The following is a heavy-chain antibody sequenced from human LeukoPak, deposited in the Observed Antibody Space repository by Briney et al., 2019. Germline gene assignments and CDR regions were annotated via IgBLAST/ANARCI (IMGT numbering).Heavy chain of an antibody. J-gene: IGHJ6*02. CDR3: AKDLSYGLDV. V-gene: IGHV3-23*01. CDR1: GFTFSSYA. Sequence: GRSLRLSCAASGFTFSSYAMSWVRQAPGKGLEWVSALSGNGGSTYYIGSVKGRFTISRDNSKNTLYLQMNSLRAEDTAIYYCAKDLSYGLDVWGHGTTVTVSS. CDR2: LSGNGGST.